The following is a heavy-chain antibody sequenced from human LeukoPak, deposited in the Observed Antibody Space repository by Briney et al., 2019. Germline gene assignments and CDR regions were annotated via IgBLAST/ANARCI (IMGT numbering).Heavy chain of an antibody. CDR3: ARGDSSGYSKVFDY. Sequence: GGSLRLSCVASGFTVSSNYMSWVRQAPGKGLEWVSVIYSGGSTFYADSVKGRVTISRDNSKNTLYLQMNSLRAEDTAVYYCARGDSSGYSKVFDYWGQGTLVTVSS. J-gene: IGHJ4*02. D-gene: IGHD3-22*01. CDR2: IYSGGST. CDR1: GFTVSSNY. V-gene: IGHV3-53*01.